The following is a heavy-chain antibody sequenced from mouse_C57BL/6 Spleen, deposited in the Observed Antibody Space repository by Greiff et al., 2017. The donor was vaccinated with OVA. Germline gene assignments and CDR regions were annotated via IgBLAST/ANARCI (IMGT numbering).Heavy chain of an antibody. CDR1: GYTFTSYW. D-gene: IGHD1-1*01. Sequence: VKLQQPGAELVRPGSSVKLSCKASGYTFTSYWMDWVKQRPGQGLEWIGNIYPSDSETHYNQKFKDKATLTVDKSSSTAYMQLSSLTSEDSAVYYCARGGDLPTDWGQGTTLTVSA. CDR2: IYPSDSET. V-gene: IGHV1-61*01. J-gene: IGHJ2*01. CDR3: ARGGDLPTD.